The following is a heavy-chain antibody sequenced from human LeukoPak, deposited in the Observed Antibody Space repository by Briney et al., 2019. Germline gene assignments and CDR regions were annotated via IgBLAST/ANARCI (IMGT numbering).Heavy chain of an antibody. V-gene: IGHV3-43*02. J-gene: IGHJ1*01. Sequence: GGSLRLSCEASGFTFDDYAMHWVRQVPGKGLEWVSLISGDGGSAYYADSVKGRFTISRDNRKTSLYLQMNSLRTEDTALYYCAKELEYFQHWGQGTLVTVSS. CDR1: GFTFDDYA. CDR3: AKELEYFQH. CDR2: ISGDGGSA.